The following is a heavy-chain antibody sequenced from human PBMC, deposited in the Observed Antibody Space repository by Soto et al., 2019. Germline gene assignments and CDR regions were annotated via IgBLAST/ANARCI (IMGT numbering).Heavy chain of an antibody. CDR3: ARAFREYDYIWGSYRPYYFDY. CDR1: VGSISSGGYY. J-gene: IGHJ4*02. Sequence: TLSLTCTVSVGSISSGGYYWSWIRQHPGKGLEWIGYIYYSGSTYYIPSLKSRVTISVDTSKNQFSLKLSSVTAADTAVYYCARAFREYDYIWGSYRPYYFDYWGQGTLVTVSS. V-gene: IGHV4-31*03. D-gene: IGHD3-16*02. CDR2: IYYSGST.